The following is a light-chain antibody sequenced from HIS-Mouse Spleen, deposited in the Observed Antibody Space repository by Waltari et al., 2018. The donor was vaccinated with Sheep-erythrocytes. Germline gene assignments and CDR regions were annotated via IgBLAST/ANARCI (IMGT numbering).Light chain of an antibody. CDR3: QQFNNYPRT. V-gene: IGKV1D-13*01. Sequence: AIQLTQSPSSLSASVGDRVTITCRASQGISSALAWYQQKPGKAPKLLIYDASSLESGVPSRFSGSVSGTDFTLTINSLQPEDFATYYCQQFNNYPRTFGQGTKVEIK. CDR2: DAS. CDR1: QGISSA. J-gene: IGKJ1*01.